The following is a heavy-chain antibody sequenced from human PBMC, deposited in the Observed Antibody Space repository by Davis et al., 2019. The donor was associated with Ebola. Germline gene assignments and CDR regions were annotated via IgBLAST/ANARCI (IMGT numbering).Heavy chain of an antibody. D-gene: IGHD3-3*01. V-gene: IGHV4-39*01. CDR1: GGSISSSSYY. CDR2: IYYSGST. Sequence: MPSETLSLTCTVSGGSISSSSYYWGWIRQPPGKGLEWIGSIYYSGSTYYNPSLKSRVTISVDTSKNQFSLKLSSVTAADTAVYYCASPSLTTILGVGLLYGMDVWGQGTTVTVSS. J-gene: IGHJ6*02. CDR3: ASPSLTTILGVGLLYGMDV.